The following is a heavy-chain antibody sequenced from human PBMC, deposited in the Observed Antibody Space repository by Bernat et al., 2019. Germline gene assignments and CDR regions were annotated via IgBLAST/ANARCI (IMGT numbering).Heavy chain of an antibody. CDR1: GFSFSGYG. CDR3: ARDPDYGGYSYFES. CDR2: IWSGGSNK. Sequence: QVQLVESGGGVVQPGRSLTLSCAASGFSFSGYGMHWVRQAPGKGLEWVAVIWSGGSNKYYADFVKGRFTISRDNSQNTLLLQMNSLRAEDTAVYFCARDPDYGGYSYFESWGQGTLVTVSS. D-gene: IGHD4-23*01. V-gene: IGHV3-33*01. J-gene: IGHJ4*02.